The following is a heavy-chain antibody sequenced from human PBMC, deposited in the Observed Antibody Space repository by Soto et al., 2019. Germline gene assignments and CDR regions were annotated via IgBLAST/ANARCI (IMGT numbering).Heavy chain of an antibody. CDR2: IKSKTDGGTT. J-gene: IGHJ6*02. CDR3: TTDPQLDTYYYYGMDV. Sequence: GGSLRLSCAASGFTFSNAWMNWVRQAPGKGLEWVGRIKSKTDGGTTDYAAPVKGRFTISRDDSKNTLYLQMNSLKTEDTAVYYCTTDPQLDTYYYYGMDVWGQGTTVTVSS. V-gene: IGHV3-15*07. D-gene: IGHD6-6*01. CDR1: GFTFSNAW.